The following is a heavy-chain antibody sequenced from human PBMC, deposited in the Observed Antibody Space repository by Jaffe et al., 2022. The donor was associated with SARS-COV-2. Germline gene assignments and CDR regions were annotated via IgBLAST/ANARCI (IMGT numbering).Heavy chain of an antibody. D-gene: IGHD2-21*02. CDR1: GFTFSSYS. J-gene: IGHJ6*02. CDR2: ISSSSSYI. CDR3: ARSSCGGDCYPLRSYYYYYGMDV. V-gene: IGHV3-21*01. Sequence: EVQLVESGGGLVKPGGSLRLSCAASGFTFSSYSMNWVRQAPGKGLEWVSSISSSSSYIYYADSVKGRFTISRDNAKNSLYLQMNSLRAEDTAVYYCARSSCGGDCYPLRSYYYYYGMDVWGQGTTVTVSS.